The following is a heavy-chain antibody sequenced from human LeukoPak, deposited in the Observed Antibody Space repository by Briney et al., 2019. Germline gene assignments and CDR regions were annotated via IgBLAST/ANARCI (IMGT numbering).Heavy chain of an antibody. J-gene: IGHJ4*02. CDR2: INPYNYGI. CDR3: SRDLGSGGLIVDY. V-gene: IGHV1-2*02. Sequence: ASVKVSFKSTVYTLTRYQIHWVGQAAAQGLDGMGWINPYNYGINTAQKFQDRLTLTMETSISAAYLELSSLRADDTDGYYFSRDLGSGGLIVDYWGQGKLVTVSS. D-gene: IGHD6-19*01. CDR1: VYTLTRYQ.